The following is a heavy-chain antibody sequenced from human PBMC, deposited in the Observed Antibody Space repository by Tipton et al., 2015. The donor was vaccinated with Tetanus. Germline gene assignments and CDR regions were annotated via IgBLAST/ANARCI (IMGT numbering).Heavy chain of an antibody. D-gene: IGHD3-9*01. V-gene: IGHV3-30-3*01. Sequence: SLRLSCAASGFAFGTYPMHWVRQAPGKGLEWVATLSYDGTLKYYGGSVKGRFTISRDNPKNTLYLQMNSLRAGDTAVYYCVRAYYDILTGHYHRNAFDIWGQGTMVTVSS. CDR1: GFAFGTYP. CDR3: VRAYYDILTGHYHRNAFDI. CDR2: LSYDGTLK. J-gene: IGHJ3*02.